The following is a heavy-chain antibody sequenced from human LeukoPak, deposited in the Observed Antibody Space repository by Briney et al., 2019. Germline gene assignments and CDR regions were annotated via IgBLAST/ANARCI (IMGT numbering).Heavy chain of an antibody. Sequence: SVKVSCKASGGTFSSYAISWVRQAPGQGLEWMGGIIPIFGTANYAQKLQGRVTMTTDISTSTAYMELRSLRSDDTAVYYCAREGYSYGPFDYWGQGTLVTVSS. CDR2: IIPIFGTA. CDR3: AREGYSYGPFDY. CDR1: GGTFSSYA. J-gene: IGHJ4*02. D-gene: IGHD5-18*01. V-gene: IGHV1-69*05.